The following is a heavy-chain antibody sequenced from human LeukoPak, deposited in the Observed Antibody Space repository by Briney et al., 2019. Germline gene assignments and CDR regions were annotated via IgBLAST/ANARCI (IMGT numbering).Heavy chain of an antibody. Sequence: SETLSLTCTVSGGSMSSYYWSWIRQPPGKGLEWIGYTYYSGSTNYNPSLKSRVTMSVDTSKNQFSLKVSSVTAADTAVYYCARVFHDSSGYPLDYWGQGTLVTVSS. V-gene: IGHV4-59*01. CDR3: ARVFHDSSGYPLDY. D-gene: IGHD3-22*01. CDR1: GGSMSSYY. CDR2: TYYSGST. J-gene: IGHJ4*02.